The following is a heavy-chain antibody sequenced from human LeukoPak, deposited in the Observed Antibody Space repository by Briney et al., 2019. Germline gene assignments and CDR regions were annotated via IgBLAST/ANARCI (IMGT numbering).Heavy chain of an antibody. CDR1: GYTFTRFG. Sequence: GASVKVSCKAYGYTFTRFGVTWVRQAPGQGLEWMGWISAYNDTNYAQEFQGRVTMTTDTSTSTAYRELRSLRSDDTAVYYCARDQPYYGDHLYAFDIWGQGTMVTVSS. V-gene: IGHV1-18*01. J-gene: IGHJ3*02. D-gene: IGHD3-10*01. CDR2: ISAYNDT. CDR3: ARDQPYYGDHLYAFDI.